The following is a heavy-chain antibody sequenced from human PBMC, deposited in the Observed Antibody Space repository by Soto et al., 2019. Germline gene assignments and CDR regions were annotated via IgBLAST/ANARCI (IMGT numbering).Heavy chain of an antibody. V-gene: IGHV4-38-2*01. J-gene: IGHJ4*02. Sequence: PSETLSLICAVSGYSISSGYYWGWIRQPPGKGLEWIGSIYHSGSAYYNPSLKSRVTISVDTSKNQFSLKLSSVTAADTAVYYCATLTGTTDYWGQGTLVTVSS. CDR1: GYSISSGYY. D-gene: IGHD1-7*01. CDR2: IYHSGSA. CDR3: ATLTGTTDY.